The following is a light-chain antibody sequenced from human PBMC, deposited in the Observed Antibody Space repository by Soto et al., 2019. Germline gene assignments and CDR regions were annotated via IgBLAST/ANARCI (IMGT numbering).Light chain of an antibody. CDR1: SSDVGGYNY. V-gene: IGLV2-14*01. CDR2: DVS. Sequence: QCALTRPASVSGAAGQGITISCTGTSSDVGGYNYVSWYQQHPGKAPKLMIYDVSNRPSGVSNRFSGSKSGNTASLTISGLQAEDEADYYCSSYTSSSTLVFGTGTKVTVL. CDR3: SSYTSSSTLV. J-gene: IGLJ1*01.